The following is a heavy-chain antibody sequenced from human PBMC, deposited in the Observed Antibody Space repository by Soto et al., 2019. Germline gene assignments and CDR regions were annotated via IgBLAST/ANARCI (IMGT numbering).Heavy chain of an antibody. CDR1: GFSFSSYA. V-gene: IGHV3-23*01. J-gene: IGHJ5*02. Sequence: ESGGGLVQPGGSLILYCAASGFSFSSYAMSWVRQAPGKVLGWVLAMSGRGGSTDYAVSVKGRFTSARDNSKKTLYLQMNSLRAEATAVYYCAEGKGSGGNPRPGGFDPWGQGALVTVSS. CDR2: MSGRGGST. D-gene: IGHD2-15*01. CDR3: AEGKGSGGNPRPGGFDP.